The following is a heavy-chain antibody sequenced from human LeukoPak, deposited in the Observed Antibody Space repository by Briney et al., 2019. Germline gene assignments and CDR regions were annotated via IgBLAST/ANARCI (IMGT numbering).Heavy chain of an antibody. J-gene: IGHJ4*02. CDR3: ARDPLHYYYDSSGRGYCFDY. D-gene: IGHD3-22*01. CDR2: ISAYNGNT. Sequence: ASVKVSCKASGYTFTSYGISWVRQAPGQGLEWMGWISAYNGNTNYAQKLQGRVTMTTDTSTSTAYMELRCLRSDDTAVYYCARDPLHYYYDSSGRGYCFDYWGQGTLVTVSS. V-gene: IGHV1-18*01. CDR1: GYTFTSYG.